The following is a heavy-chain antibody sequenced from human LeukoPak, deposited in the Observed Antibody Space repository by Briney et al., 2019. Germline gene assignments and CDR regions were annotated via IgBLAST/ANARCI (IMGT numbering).Heavy chain of an antibody. CDR1: GFTFTSYS. CDR3: ARKAQYNGHYPLDY. D-gene: IGHD1-7*01. Sequence: GGSLRPSCAASGFTFTSYSMSWVRQAPGKGLEWVSGTSDRGDYTYYADSVKGRFTIARDSSKNTLFLQMNSLRAEDTALYFCARKAQYNGHYPLDYWGQGTLVTVSS. CDR2: TSDRGDYT. J-gene: IGHJ4*02. V-gene: IGHV3-23*01.